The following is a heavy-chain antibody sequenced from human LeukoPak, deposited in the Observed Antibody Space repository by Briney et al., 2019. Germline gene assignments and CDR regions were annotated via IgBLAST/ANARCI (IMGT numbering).Heavy chain of an antibody. V-gene: IGHV1-2*02. J-gene: IGHJ4*02. CDR3: AREGGTSYLFDY. CDR2: INPNSGGT. D-gene: IGHD3-10*01. CDR1: GYTFTDYY. Sequence: ASVKVSCKASGYTFTDYYMHWVRQAPGQGLEWMGWINPNSGGTNYAQKFQGRVTMTRDTSITTAYMELSRLRSDDTAVYYCAREGGTSYLFDYWGQGTLVTVSS.